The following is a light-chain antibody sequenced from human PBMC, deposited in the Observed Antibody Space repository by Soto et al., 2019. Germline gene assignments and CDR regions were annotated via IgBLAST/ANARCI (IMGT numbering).Light chain of an antibody. J-gene: IGKJ4*01. CDR3: QQYSDWPLT. Sequence: EIVMTQFPATLSVSPGERATLSCRASQTLYNNLAWYQQKLGQAPRLLIYGASARATDIPARFSGSGSGTEFTLTISGLQSEDFAIYYCQQYSDWPLTFGGGTKVEIK. CDR1: QTLYNN. V-gene: IGKV3-15*01. CDR2: GAS.